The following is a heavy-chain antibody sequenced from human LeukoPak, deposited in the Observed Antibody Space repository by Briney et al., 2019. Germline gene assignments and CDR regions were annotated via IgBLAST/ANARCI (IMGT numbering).Heavy chain of an antibody. D-gene: IGHD6-6*01. CDR2: ISSSSSYI. J-gene: IGHJ5*02. Sequence: GGSLRLSCAASGFTFSSYNMNWVRQAPGKGLEWVSSISSSSSYIYYADSVKGRFTISRDNAKNSLYLQMNSLRAEDTAVYYCAKGGAQYSSSLGTRWFDPWGQGTLVTVSS. CDR3: AKGGAQYSSSLGTRWFDP. CDR1: GFTFSSYN. V-gene: IGHV3-21*04.